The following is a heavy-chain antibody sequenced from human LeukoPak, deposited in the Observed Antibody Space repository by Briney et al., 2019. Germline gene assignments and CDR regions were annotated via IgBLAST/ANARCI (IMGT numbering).Heavy chain of an antibody. Sequence: ASVKVSCQASGYTFTSYYMHWVRQAPGQGLEWMGIINPSGGSTSYAQKFQGRVTMTRDTSTSTVYMELSSLRSEDTAVYYCAREDCGGDCYSFRRYFDLWGRGTLVTVSS. CDR3: AREDCGGDCYSFRRYFDL. J-gene: IGHJ2*01. CDR2: INPSGGST. D-gene: IGHD2-21*02. V-gene: IGHV1-46*01. CDR1: GYTFTSYY.